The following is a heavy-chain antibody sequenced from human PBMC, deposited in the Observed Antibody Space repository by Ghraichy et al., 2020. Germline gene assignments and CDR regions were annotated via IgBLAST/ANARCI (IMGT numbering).Heavy chain of an antibody. CDR1: GFTFSSYW. D-gene: IGHD1-26*01. J-gene: IGHJ4*02. CDR2: IKQDGSEK. V-gene: IGHV3-7*01. CDR3: ASIDGAACNSHY. Sequence: GESLNISCAASGFTFSSYWMSWVRQAPGKGLEWVARIKQDGSEKYYVDSVKGRFTISRDNSKNSLYLQMNSLRAEDTAVYYCASIDGAACNSHYWGQGTLVTVSS.